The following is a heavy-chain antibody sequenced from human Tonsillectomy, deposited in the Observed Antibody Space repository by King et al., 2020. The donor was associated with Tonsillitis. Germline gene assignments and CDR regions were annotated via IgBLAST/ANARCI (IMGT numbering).Heavy chain of an antibody. Sequence: VQLVESGGGLVKPGGSLRLSCTGSGFTFSLSTLNWVRQAPGRGLEWLSSISRSCRLKYYADSVKGRSTISSDNAQNSVFLQVNGLKVEDTAVYYCVCGDRRDFWGQGTLVSVAS. CDR1: GFTFSLST. CDR2: ISRSCRLK. CDR3: VCGDRRDF. D-gene: IGHD3-10*01. J-gene: IGHJ4*02. V-gene: IGHV3-21*01.